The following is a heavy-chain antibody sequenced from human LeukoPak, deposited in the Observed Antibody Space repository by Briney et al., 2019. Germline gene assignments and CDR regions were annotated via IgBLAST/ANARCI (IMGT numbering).Heavy chain of an antibody. J-gene: IGHJ4*02. D-gene: IGHD5-18*01. V-gene: IGHV1-69*05. Sequence: SVKVSCKVSGGTFSYAISWVRQAPGQGLEWMGGNIPIFGTTDYAQNFQGRVTFTTDESTSTAYMELSSLRSEDTAVYCCARGAWGYNYGYHNYWGQGTLVTVSS. CDR1: GGTFSYA. CDR2: NIPIFGTT. CDR3: ARGAWGYNYGYHNY.